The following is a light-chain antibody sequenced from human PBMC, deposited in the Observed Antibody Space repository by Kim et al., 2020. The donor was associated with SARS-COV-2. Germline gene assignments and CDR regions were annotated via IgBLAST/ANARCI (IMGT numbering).Light chain of an antibody. Sequence: SGSPGQTASITCPGDKLGDKYACWYQQKPGPSPVLVIYQDSKRPSGIPERFSGSNSGNTATLTISGTQAMDEADYYCQAWDSSTVVFGGGTQLTVL. CDR3: QAWDSSTVV. J-gene: IGLJ2*01. CDR1: KLGDKY. CDR2: QDS. V-gene: IGLV3-1*01.